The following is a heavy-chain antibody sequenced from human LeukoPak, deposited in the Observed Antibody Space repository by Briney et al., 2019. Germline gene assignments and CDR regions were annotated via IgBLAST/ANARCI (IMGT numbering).Heavy chain of an antibody. CDR2: MNPNSGNT. Sequence: ASVKVSCKASGYTFTSYDINWVRQATGQGLEWMGWMNPNSGNTGYAQKFQGRVTMTRNTSISTAYMELSSLRAEDTAVYYCARRSFNIVGATANRDLDYWGQGTLVTVSS. CDR1: GYTFTSYD. CDR3: ARRSFNIVGATANRDLDY. J-gene: IGHJ4*02. V-gene: IGHV1-8*01. D-gene: IGHD1-26*01.